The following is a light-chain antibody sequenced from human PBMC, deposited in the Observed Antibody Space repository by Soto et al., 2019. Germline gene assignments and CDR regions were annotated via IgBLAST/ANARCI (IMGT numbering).Light chain of an antibody. J-gene: IGLJ2*01. CDR1: SSNIGAGYD. V-gene: IGLV1-40*01. Sequence: QSALTQPPSVSGAPGQRVTISCTGSSSNIGAGYDVHWYQQLPGTAPKLLIYGNSNRPSGVPDRFSGSKSGTSASLAITGLQAEDEADYYCQSYDSSLSGVKFGGGTQLTVL. CDR3: QSYDSSLSGVK. CDR2: GNS.